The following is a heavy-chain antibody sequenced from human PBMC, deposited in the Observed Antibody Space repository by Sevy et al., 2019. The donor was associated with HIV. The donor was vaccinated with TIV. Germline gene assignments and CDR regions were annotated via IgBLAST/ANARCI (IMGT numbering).Heavy chain of an antibody. CDR1: GFTFNSYG. CDR3: ARDAPRPVYSGSYDFDY. D-gene: IGHD1-26*01. CDR2: IWYDGSNK. V-gene: IGHV3-33*01. J-gene: IGHJ4*02. Sequence: GGSLRLSCAASGFTFNSYGMHWVRQAPGKGLEWVAVIWYDGSNKYYADSVKGRFTISRDNSKNTLYLQMNSLRAEDTAVYYCARDAPRPVYSGSYDFDYWGQGTLVTVSS.